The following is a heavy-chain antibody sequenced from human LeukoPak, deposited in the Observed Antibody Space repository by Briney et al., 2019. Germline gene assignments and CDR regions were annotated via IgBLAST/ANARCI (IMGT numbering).Heavy chain of an antibody. Sequence: GRSLRLSCAASGFTFSSYGMHWVRQAPGKGLEWVAVIWYDGSNKYYADSVKGRFTIFRDNSKNTLYLQMNSLRAEDTAVYYCAKDKGGSYPILDYWGQGTLVTVSS. V-gene: IGHV3-33*06. J-gene: IGHJ4*02. CDR2: IWYDGSNK. CDR3: AKDKGGSYPILDY. D-gene: IGHD1-26*01. CDR1: GFTFSSYG.